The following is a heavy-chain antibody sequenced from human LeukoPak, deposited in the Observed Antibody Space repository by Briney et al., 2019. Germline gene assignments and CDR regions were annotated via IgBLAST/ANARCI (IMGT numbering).Heavy chain of an antibody. J-gene: IGHJ4*02. D-gene: IGHD5-18*01. CDR3: ARQQDTTNPGY. V-gene: IGHV3-53*01. Sequence: TGGSLRLSCAASGFTVSSNYMSWVRQAPGKGLEWVSVIYSGGSTYYADSVKGRFTISRDNSKNTLYLQMNSLRAEDTAVYYCARQQDTTNPGYWGQGTLVTVSS. CDR1: GFTVSSNY. CDR2: IYSGGST.